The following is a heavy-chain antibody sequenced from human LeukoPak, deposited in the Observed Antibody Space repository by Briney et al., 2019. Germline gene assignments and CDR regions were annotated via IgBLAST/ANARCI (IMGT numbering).Heavy chain of an antibody. CDR1: GFTFSSYS. J-gene: IGHJ4*02. D-gene: IGHD1-1*01. Sequence: PGGPLRLSCAASGFTFSSYSMTWVRQAPAKGLEWVSSISSSSSYIYYADSVKGRFTISRDNARNSLYLQMNSLRAEDTAVYYCARDKYTIYWGQGTLVTVSS. CDR2: ISSSSSYI. CDR3: ARDKYTIY. V-gene: IGHV3-21*01.